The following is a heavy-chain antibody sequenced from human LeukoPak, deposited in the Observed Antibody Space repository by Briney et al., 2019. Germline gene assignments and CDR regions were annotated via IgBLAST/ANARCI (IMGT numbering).Heavy chain of an antibody. Sequence: GGSLRLSGAVSGFTFSDYVMSWVPQAPERGLEWVSVVSITGGTTYNADSVKGRFTISRDNSKNTLYLQMRNLRVDDTAVYYCAISPLRGYFDLWGRGTLVTVSS. J-gene: IGHJ2*01. CDR3: AISPLRGYFDL. CDR2: VSITGGTT. D-gene: IGHD5-12*01. CDR1: GFTFSDYV. V-gene: IGHV3-23*01.